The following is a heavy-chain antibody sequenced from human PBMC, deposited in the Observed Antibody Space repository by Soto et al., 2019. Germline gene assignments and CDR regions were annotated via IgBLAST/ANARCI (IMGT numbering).Heavy chain of an antibody. D-gene: IGHD2-15*01. CDR2: IYWNDDK. CDR3: AHRRDIVVVVAASGAFDI. V-gene: IGHV2-5*01. Sequence: SGPTLVNPTQTLTLTCTFSGFSRITSLGGVGGIRHPPGKALEWLALIYWNDDKRYSPSLKSRLTITKDTSKNQVVLTMTNMDPVDTATYYCAHRRDIVVVVAASGAFDIWGQGTMVTVSS. J-gene: IGHJ3*02. CDR1: GFSRITSLGG.